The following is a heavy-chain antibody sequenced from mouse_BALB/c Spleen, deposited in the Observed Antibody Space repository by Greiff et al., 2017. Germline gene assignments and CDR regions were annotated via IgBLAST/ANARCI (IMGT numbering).Heavy chain of an antibody. CDR2: IYPGNSDT. Sequence: EVQLQQSGTVLARPGASVKMSCKASGYTFTSYWMHWVKQRPGQGLEWIGAIYPGNSDTSYNQKFKGKAKLTAVTSTSTAYMELSSLTNEDSAVYYCTRWRDYDLYYAMDYWGQGTSVTVSS. CDR3: TRWRDYDLYYAMDY. V-gene: IGHV1-5*01. D-gene: IGHD2-4*01. CDR1: GYTFTSYW. J-gene: IGHJ4*01.